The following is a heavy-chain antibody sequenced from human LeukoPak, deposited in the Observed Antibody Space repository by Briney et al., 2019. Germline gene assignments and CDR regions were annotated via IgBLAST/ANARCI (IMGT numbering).Heavy chain of an antibody. CDR3: ARXXPXXXXXXXIDY. CDR1: XXSINSY. CDR2: ISSSGTI. J-gene: IGHJ4*02. Sequence: XTXSXXSINSYWSWIRRPAGKGLEWIGRISSSGTITYNPALQSRLSISIDTSKNQFSLKLMSVTAADTAVYYCARXXPXXXXXXXIDYWXXXXLVTVSS. V-gene: IGHV4-4*07.